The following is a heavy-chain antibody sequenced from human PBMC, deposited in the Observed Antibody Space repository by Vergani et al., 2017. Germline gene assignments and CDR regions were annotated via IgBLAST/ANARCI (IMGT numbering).Heavy chain of an antibody. Sequence: QVQLQESGPGLVKPSQTLSLPCTVSGGSISSGGYYWSWIRQHPGKGLECIGYIYYSGSTCYNPSLKRRVTISVDTSQNQFFLKLSSVTAADTAVYYCSGANDYASNCFDPWGQGTLVTVSS. CDR1: GGSISSGGYY. D-gene: IGHD4-17*01. J-gene: IGHJ5*02. CDR3: SGANDYASNCFDP. V-gene: IGHV4-31*03. CDR2: IYYSGST.